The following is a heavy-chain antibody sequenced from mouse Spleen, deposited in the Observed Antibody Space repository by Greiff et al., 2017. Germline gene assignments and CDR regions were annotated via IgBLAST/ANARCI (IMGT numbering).Heavy chain of an antibody. J-gene: IGHJ4*01. V-gene: IGHV1-50*01. D-gene: IGHD2-4*01. CDR2: IDPSDSYT. CDR3: ARDYPYYCAMDY. CDR1: GYTFTSYW. Sequence: QVQLQQPGAELVKPGASVKLSCKASGYTFTSYWMQWVKQRPGQGLEWIGEIDPSDSYTNYNQKFKGKATLTVDTSSSTAYMQLSSLTSEDSAVYYSARDYPYYCAMDYWGQRTSGTGSS.